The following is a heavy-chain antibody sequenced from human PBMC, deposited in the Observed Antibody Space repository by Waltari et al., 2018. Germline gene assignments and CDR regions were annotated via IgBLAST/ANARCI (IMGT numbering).Heavy chain of an antibody. Sequence: QMQLQESGPGLVKPSGTLSLTCVFSGDSMSTNNWWSWVRQSPEKGLEWIGQVPRSGRTNYNPSFARRLDMSLEMSINQFSLKVVSATAADTAVYYCARDRGRGLYLDSWGQGTLDTVSP. V-gene: IGHV4-4*02. CDR2: VPRSGRT. D-gene: IGHD2-15*01. CDR1: GDSMSTNNW. J-gene: IGHJ4*02. CDR3: ARDRGRGLYLDS.